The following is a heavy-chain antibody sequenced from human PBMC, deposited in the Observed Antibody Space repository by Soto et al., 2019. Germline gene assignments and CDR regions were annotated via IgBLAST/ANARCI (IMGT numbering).Heavy chain of an antibody. CDR1: GASIAGGSYY. CDR3: ARDQYSGYDLAL. Sequence: QVQLRESGPGLVKPSQTLLLTLSVSGASIAGGSYYWSWLRQPPGKGLEGIGYIPSRCRPFYHPSLASRSTISTDTSKNQLSLQLTSVTAADTAVYYCARDQYSGYDLALWGQGTLVTVSS. D-gene: IGHD5-12*01. V-gene: IGHV4-30-4*01. CDR2: IPSRCRP. J-gene: IGHJ5*02.